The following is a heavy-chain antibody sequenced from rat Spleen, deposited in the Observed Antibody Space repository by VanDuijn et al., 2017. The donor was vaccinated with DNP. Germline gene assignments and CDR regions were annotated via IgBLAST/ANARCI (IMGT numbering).Heavy chain of an antibody. CDR1: GFIFSNYW. D-gene: IGHD1-11*01. CDR2: ISYDGSST. Sequence: EVQLVESGGGPVQPGRSLKLSCVASGFIFSNYWMTWIRQAPGKGLEWVESISYDGSSTYYRDSVKGRFTISRDNAKSTLFLQMDSLRSEDTATYYCARHSATTEVEYWGQGVMVTVSS. CDR3: ARHSATTEVEY. V-gene: IGHV5-31*01. J-gene: IGHJ2*01.